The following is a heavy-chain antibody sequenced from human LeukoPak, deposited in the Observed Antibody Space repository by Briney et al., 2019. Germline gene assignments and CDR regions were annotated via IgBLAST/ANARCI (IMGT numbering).Heavy chain of an antibody. CDR1: GFTFSSYW. V-gene: IGHV3-7*04. Sequence: GGSLRLSCAASGFTFSSYWMSWVRQAPGKGLEWVANIKHDGSDKYYVDSVKGRFTISRDNAENSLYLQMNSLRTEDTAMYYCARSQSLGYWGQGTLVTVSS. J-gene: IGHJ4*02. CDR3: ARSQSLGY. CDR2: IKHDGSDK.